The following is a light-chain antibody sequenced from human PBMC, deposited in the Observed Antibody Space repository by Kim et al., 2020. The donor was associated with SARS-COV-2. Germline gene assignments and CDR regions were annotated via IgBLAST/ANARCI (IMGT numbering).Light chain of an antibody. CDR3: QQYNNWPPYT. V-gene: IGKV3D-15*01. CDR2: DAS. CDR1: QSVSSN. Sequence: VSPGERATLSCRASQSVSSNLAWYQQKPGQAPRLLINDASTRATGIPARFSGSGSGTEFTLTISSLQSEDFAVYYCQQYNNWPPYTFGQGTKLEI. J-gene: IGKJ2*01.